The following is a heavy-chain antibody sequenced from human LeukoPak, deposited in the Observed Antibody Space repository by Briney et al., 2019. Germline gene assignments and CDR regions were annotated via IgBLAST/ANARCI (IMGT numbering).Heavy chain of an antibody. CDR3: AKVTFEGVDP. J-gene: IGHJ5*02. Sequence: GGSLRLSCAASGFTFVSYAMSWVRQAPGKGLEWVSGISGSGGRTYYADSVKGRFTISRDNSKNTLYLQMNSLRAEDTALYYCAKVTFEGVDPWGQGTLVTVSS. D-gene: IGHD2/OR15-2a*01. V-gene: IGHV3-23*01. CDR1: GFTFVSYA. CDR2: ISGSGGRT.